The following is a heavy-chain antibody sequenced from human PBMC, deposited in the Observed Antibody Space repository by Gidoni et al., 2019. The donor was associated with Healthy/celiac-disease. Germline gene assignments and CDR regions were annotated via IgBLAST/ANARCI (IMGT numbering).Heavy chain of an antibody. Sequence: EVQLVESGGGLVKPGGSLRLSCSASGFTCRSYSMNWVRQAPGKGLEWVSSISSSSSYIYYADSVKGRFTISRDNAKNSLYRQMNSLRAEDTAVYYCASHYRTTRDYWGQGTLVTVSS. V-gene: IGHV3-21*01. CDR3: ASHYRTTRDY. D-gene: IGHD4-17*01. CDR1: GFTCRSYS. CDR2: ISSSSSYI. J-gene: IGHJ4*02.